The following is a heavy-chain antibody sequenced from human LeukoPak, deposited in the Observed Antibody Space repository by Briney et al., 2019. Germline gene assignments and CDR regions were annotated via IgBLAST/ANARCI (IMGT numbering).Heavy chain of an antibody. D-gene: IGHD3-22*01. V-gene: IGHV1-69*05. CDR3: ASARTDYYDSSGLFDY. Sequence: SVKVSCAASGVTFSSYAISWVRQAPGQGLEWMGGIIPIFGTANYAQKFKGRVTITTDESTSTAYRQMSSLRSEDTAVYYCASARTDYYDSSGLFDYWGQGTLVTVSS. CDR2: IIPIFGTA. CDR1: GVTFSSYA. J-gene: IGHJ4*02.